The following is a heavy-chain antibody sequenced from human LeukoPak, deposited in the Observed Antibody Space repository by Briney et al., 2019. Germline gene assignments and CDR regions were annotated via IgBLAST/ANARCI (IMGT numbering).Heavy chain of an antibody. CDR3: AKDMSIFGVVITDY. D-gene: IGHD3-3*01. CDR2: ISYDGSNK. V-gene: IGHV3-30*18. J-gene: IGHJ4*02. CDR1: GFTFSSYW. Sequence: GGSLRLSCAASGFTFSSYWMSWARQAPGKGLEWVAVISYDGSNKYYADSVKGRFTISRDNSKNTLYLQMNSLRAEDTAVYYCAKDMSIFGVVITDYWGQGTLVTVSS.